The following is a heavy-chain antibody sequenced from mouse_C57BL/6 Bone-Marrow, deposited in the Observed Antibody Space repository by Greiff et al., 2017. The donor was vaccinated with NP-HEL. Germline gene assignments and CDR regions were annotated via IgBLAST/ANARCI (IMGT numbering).Heavy chain of an antibody. CDR3: AREIYYYGSSYPGFDY. V-gene: IGHV1-26*01. CDR1: GYTFTDYY. Sequence: EVQLQQSGPELVKPGASVKISCKASGYTFTDYYMNWVKQSHGKSLEWIGDINPNNGGTSYNQKFKGKATLTVDKSSSTAYMELRSLTSEDSAVYYCAREIYYYGSSYPGFDYWGQGTTLTVSS. J-gene: IGHJ2*01. CDR2: INPNNGGT. D-gene: IGHD1-1*01.